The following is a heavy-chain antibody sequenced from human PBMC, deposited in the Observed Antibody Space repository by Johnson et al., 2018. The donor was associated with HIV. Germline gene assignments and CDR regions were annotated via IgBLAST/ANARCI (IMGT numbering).Heavy chain of an antibody. CDR2: IRYDGSNK. Sequence: QVQLVESGGGVVQSGRSLRLSCAASGFTLSNYGMHWVRQAPGKGLEWVAFIRYDGSNKYYADSVKGRFNISRDNSENTLYLQMKSLRAEDTAVYYCARSLPDPHPEWELRAVYAFDIWGQGTMVTVSS. CDR1: GFTLSNYG. CDR3: ARSLPDPHPEWELRAVYAFDI. J-gene: IGHJ3*02. V-gene: IGHV3-30*02. D-gene: IGHD1-26*01.